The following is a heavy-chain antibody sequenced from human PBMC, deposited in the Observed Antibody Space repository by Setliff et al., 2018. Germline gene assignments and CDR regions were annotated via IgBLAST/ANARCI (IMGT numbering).Heavy chain of an antibody. CDR3: ARPRKSYSSGWYRNGDAFDI. Sequence: ASVKVSCKASGYTFTSYDINWVRQATGQGLEWMGWMNPNSGNTGYAQKFQGRVTMTRNTSISTAYMELSSLRSEDTAVYYCARPRKSYSSGWYRNGDAFDIWGQGTMVTVSS. V-gene: IGHV1-8*01. CDR2: MNPNSGNT. J-gene: IGHJ3*02. D-gene: IGHD6-19*01. CDR1: GYTFTSYD.